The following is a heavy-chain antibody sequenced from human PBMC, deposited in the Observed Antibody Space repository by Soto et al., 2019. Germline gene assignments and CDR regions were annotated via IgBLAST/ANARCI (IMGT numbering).Heavy chain of an antibody. J-gene: IGHJ4*02. Sequence: GGSLRLSCAASGFTFSSYAMSWVRQAPGKGLEWVSAISGSGGSTYYADSVKGRFTISRDNSKNTLYLQMNSLRAEDTAVYYCAKRPPRLVVVPAAHTEFDYWGQGTLVTVSS. CDR2: ISGSGGST. CDR1: GFTFSSYA. D-gene: IGHD2-2*01. V-gene: IGHV3-23*01. CDR3: AKRPPRLVVVPAAHTEFDY.